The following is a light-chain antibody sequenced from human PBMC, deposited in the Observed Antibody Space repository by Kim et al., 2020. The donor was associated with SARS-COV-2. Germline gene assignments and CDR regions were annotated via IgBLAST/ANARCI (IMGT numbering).Light chain of an antibody. CDR1: SGHSSYA. CDR2: LNSDGSH. Sequence: QPVLTQSPSASASLGASVKLTCTLSSGHSSYAVAWHQQQPDKGPRYLMKLNSDGSHGKGDGIPDRFSGSSSGAERYLTISSLQYGDEADYYCQTWGTGSWVFGGGTQLTVL. V-gene: IGLV4-69*01. J-gene: IGLJ3*02. CDR3: QTWGTGSWV.